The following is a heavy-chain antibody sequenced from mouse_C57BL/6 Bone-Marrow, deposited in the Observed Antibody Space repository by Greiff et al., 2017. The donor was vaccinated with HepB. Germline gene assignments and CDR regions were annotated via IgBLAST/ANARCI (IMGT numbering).Heavy chain of an antibody. V-gene: IGHV1-4*01. CDR3: VYYSWFAY. J-gene: IGHJ3*01. Sequence: QVQLQQSGAELARPGASVKMSCKASGYTFTSYTMHWVKQRPGQGLEWIGYINPSSGYTKYNQKFKDKATLTADKSASTAYMQLSSLTSEDSAVYYCVYYSWFAYWGQGTLVTVSA. CDR2: INPSSGYT. CDR1: GYTFTSYT. D-gene: IGHD1-1*01.